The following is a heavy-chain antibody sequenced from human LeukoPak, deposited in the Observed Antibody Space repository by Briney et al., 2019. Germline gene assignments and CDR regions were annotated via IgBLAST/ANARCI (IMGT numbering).Heavy chain of an antibody. V-gene: IGHV1-18*01. CDR2: ISGYNAKT. J-gene: IGHJ4*02. CDR1: GYMFSSYY. Sequence: ASVKVSCKASGYMFSSYYMTWVRQAPGQGLEWMGWISGYNAKTNYAQKFQGRVTMTTDTSTRTAYLELRSLSSDDTAVYYCTRTRDYFATTRYFDYWGLGTLVTVSS. D-gene: IGHD1-26*01. CDR3: TRTRDYFATTRYFDY.